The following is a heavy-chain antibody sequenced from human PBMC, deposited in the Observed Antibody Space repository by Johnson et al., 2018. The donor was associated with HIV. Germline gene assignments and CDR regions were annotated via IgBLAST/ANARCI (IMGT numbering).Heavy chain of an antibody. Sequence: QVQLVESGGGVVQPGRSLRLSCAASGFTFSSYAMHRVRQAPGKGLEWVAVISYDGSNKYYADSVKGRFTISRDNSKNTLYLQMNSLRAEDTALYYCAKDQWMFDIWGQGTMVTVSS. V-gene: IGHV3-30*04. CDR2: ISYDGSNK. D-gene: IGHD3-10*02. CDR1: GFTFSSYA. J-gene: IGHJ3*02. CDR3: AKDQWMFDI.